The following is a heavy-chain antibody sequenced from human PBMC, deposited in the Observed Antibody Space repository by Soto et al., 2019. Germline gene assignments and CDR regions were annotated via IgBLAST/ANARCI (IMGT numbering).Heavy chain of an antibody. CDR1: GFTFSSYG. CDR3: AKAHSSGWRWFGP. J-gene: IGHJ5*02. V-gene: IGHV3-30*18. D-gene: IGHD6-19*01. Sequence: QVQLVESGGGVVQPGRSLRLSCAASGFTFSSYGMHWVRQAPGKGLEWVAVISYDGSNKYYADSVKGRFTISRDNSKNTLYLQMNSRRAEDTAVYYCAKAHSSGWRWFGPWGQGTMVTVSS. CDR2: ISYDGSNK.